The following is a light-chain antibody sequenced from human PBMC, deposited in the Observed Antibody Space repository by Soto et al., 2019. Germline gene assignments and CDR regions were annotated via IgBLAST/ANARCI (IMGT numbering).Light chain of an antibody. V-gene: IGLV2-14*01. CDR2: EVS. CDR3: SSYTTTTRL. CDR1: SSDIGSNNY. Sequence: QSALPQPASVSGSPGQSITISCTGTSSDIGSNNYVSWFQQRPGKAPTLIIYEVSNRPSGVSTHFSGSKSGNTASLTISGLLHEDEAEYYCSSYTTTTRLFGGGTKLTVL. J-gene: IGLJ3*02.